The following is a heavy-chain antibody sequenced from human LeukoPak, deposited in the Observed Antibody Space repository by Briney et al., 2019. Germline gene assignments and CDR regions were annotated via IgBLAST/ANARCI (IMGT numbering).Heavy chain of an antibody. V-gene: IGHV1-2*02. J-gene: IGHJ4*02. CDR2: INPNSGGT. D-gene: IGHD4-17*01. CDR1: GYTFNGYY. Sequence: ASVKVSCKASGYTFNGYYKHWVRQAPGQGLEWMGWINPNSGGTNYAQKFQGRVTMTRDTSISTAYMELSRLRSDDTAMYYCARLGYGDYSFGYWGQGTLVTVSS. CDR3: ARLGYGDYSFGY.